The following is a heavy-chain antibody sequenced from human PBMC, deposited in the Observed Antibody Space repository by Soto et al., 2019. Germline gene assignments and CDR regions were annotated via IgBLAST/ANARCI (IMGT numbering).Heavy chain of an antibody. CDR2: IYYSGST. Sequence: QVQLQESGPGLVKPSETLSLTCTVSGGSISSYYWSWIRQPPGKGLEWFGYIYYSGSTNYNPSLKSRVTISVDTSKNQFSLKLSSVTAADTAVYYCARGDPLLWFGEKVYYGMDVWGQGTTVTVSS. CDR1: GGSISSYY. CDR3: ARGDPLLWFGEKVYYGMDV. J-gene: IGHJ6*02. D-gene: IGHD3-10*01. V-gene: IGHV4-59*01.